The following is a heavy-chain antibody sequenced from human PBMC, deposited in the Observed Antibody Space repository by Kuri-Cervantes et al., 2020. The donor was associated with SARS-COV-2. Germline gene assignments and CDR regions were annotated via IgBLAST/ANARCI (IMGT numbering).Heavy chain of an antibody. D-gene: IGHD3-22*01. J-gene: IGHJ4*02. CDR2: ISGSGGST. CDR1: GFTFSSYA. CDR3: ARAPRPRVYYDSSGYLNY. Sequence: GESLKISCAASGFTFSSYAMSWVRQAPGKGLEWVSAISGSGGSTNYADSVKGRFTISRDNSKNTLYLQMHSLRVEDTAVYYCARAPRPRVYYDSSGYLNYWGQGTLVTVSS. V-gene: IGHV3-23*01.